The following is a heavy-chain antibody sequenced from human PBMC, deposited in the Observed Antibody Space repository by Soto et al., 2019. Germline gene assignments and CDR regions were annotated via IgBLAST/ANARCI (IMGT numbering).Heavy chain of an antibody. D-gene: IGHD6-19*01. CDR2: INPGGTTT. CDR3: AGHSSIAVAGSIDY. V-gene: IGHV1-46*01. CDR1: GYSFTSHY. J-gene: IGHJ4*02. Sequence: ASVKVSCKASGYSFTSHYMHWVRQAPGQGLEWMGTINPGGTTTSYAQKFQGRVTISADKFTGTAYMELTGLRAEDTAVYYCAGHSSIAVAGSIDYWGQGTLVTVSS.